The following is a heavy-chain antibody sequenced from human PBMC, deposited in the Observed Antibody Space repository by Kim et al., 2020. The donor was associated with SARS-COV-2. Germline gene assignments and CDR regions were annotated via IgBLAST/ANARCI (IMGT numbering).Heavy chain of an antibody. J-gene: IGHJ6*02. CDR2: IGTAGDT. V-gene: IGHV3-13*01. D-gene: IGHD2-2*01. Sequence: GGSLRLSCAASGFTFSSYDMHWVRQATGKGLEWVSAIGTAGDTYYPGSVKGRFTISRENAKNSLYLQMNSLRAGDTAVYYCARGSGDCSSTSCYPYGMDVWGQGTTVTVSS. CDR1: GFTFSSYD. CDR3: ARGSGDCSSTSCYPYGMDV.